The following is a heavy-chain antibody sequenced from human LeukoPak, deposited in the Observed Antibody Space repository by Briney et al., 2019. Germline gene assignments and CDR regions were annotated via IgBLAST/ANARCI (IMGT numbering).Heavy chain of an antibody. D-gene: IGHD2-15*01. J-gene: IGHJ4*02. V-gene: IGHV3-11*04. CDR2: ISSSGSTI. CDR3: ARGRQSRDRNCSGGTCSPPDY. CDR1: GFTFSDYY. Sequence: PGGPLRLSCAASGFTFSDYYMSWLRQAPGKGLEWVSYISSSGSTIYYADSVKGRFTISRNDAKNSLSLQMNLLRAENTRVYFYARGRQSRDRNCSGGTCSPPDYWGQGSLVTVSS.